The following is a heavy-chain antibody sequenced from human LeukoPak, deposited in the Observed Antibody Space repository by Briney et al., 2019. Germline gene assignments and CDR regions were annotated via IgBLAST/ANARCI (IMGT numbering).Heavy chain of an antibody. D-gene: IGHD2-15*01. Sequence: ASVKVSCKVSGYTLTELPMHWVRQAPGKGLEWMGGFDPEDGETIYAQKFQGRVTMTEDTSTDTAYMELSSLRSEDTAVYYCATWQDRLLAYYFDYWGQGTLVTVSS. CDR3: ATWQDRLLAYYFDY. J-gene: IGHJ4*02. V-gene: IGHV1-24*01. CDR2: FDPEDGET. CDR1: GYTLTELP.